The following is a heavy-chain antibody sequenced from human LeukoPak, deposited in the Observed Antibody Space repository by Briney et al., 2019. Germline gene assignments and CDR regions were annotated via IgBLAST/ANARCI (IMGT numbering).Heavy chain of an antibody. CDR1: GFTFCSYS. CDR3: AKYTFCSSSSCQTALDY. J-gene: IGHJ4*02. V-gene: IGHV3-21*01. Sequence: GGSLRLSCAASGFTFCSYSINWVRQAPGKGLEWVSSISSTSTYMYYADSVKGRFTISRDNAKNSLFLQMNSLRAEDTAVYYCAKYTFCSSSSCQTALDYWGQGTLVTVSS. D-gene: IGHD2-15*01. CDR2: ISSTSTYM.